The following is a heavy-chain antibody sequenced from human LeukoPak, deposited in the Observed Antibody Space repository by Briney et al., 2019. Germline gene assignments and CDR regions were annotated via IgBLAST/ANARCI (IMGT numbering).Heavy chain of an antibody. D-gene: IGHD1-14*01. J-gene: IGHJ4*02. Sequence: GESLKISCKGSGYIFTSYWIGWVRQMPGKGLEWMGIIYPGDSDTRYSPSFQGQVTISADKSISTTYLQWSSLKASDNAMYYCARRSFRPGTFDYWGQGTLVTVSS. CDR3: ARRSFRPGTFDY. CDR1: GYIFTSYW. CDR2: IYPGDSDT. V-gene: IGHV5-51*01.